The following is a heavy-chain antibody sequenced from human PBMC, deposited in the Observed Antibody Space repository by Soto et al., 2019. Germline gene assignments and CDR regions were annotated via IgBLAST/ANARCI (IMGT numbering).Heavy chain of an antibody. CDR2: ISGDGEST. J-gene: IGHJ3*01. CDR3: ASDWGDDSAFYAAFQV. V-gene: IGHV3-23*01. D-gene: IGHD3-22*01. Sequence: EVQLLESGGGVVQPGGALRLSCAASGFSFSKFAVSWVRQAPGKGLEWVSAISGDGESTFYVDSVKGRFTISRDNSKNAMFLQMNALRVEDTAVYYCASDWGDDSAFYAAFQVWGQGTMVSVSS. CDR1: GFSFSKFA.